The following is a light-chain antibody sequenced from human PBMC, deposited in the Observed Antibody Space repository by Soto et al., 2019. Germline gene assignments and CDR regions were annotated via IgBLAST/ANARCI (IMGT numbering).Light chain of an antibody. V-gene: IGKV1-5*01. CDR1: QSIDNR. CDR2: DAS. J-gene: IGKJ1*01. CDR3: QQYTTFWT. Sequence: DIQMTQSPPTLSASVGDRVTITCRASQSIDNRLAWYQQKPGNAPRLLIHDASRLDSGVPSRFSGSGYGTRFTLTISSLQPDDFATYFCQQYTTFWTFGQGTKVEI.